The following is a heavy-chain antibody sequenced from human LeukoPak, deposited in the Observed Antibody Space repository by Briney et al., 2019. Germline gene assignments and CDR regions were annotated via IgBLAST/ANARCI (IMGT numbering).Heavy chain of an antibody. Sequence: PGGSLRLSCAVSGFTFSSYSMNWVRQAPGKGLEWVSSISSSSSYIYYADSVKGRFTISRDNAKNSLYLQIHSLRAEDTAVYYCARGITHTGFDYWGQGTLVTVSS. CDR1: GFTFSSYS. J-gene: IGHJ4*02. CDR2: ISSSSSYI. V-gene: IGHV3-21*01. D-gene: IGHD1-14*01. CDR3: ARGITHTGFDY.